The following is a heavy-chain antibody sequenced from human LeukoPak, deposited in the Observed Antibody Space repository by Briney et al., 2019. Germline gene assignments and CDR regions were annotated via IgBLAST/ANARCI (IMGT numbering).Heavy chain of an antibody. D-gene: IGHD1-20*01. Sequence: SETLSLTCTVSGGSISSSSYYWGWIRQPPGKGLERIGSIYYSGSTYYNPSLKSRVTISVDTSKNQFSLKLSSVTAADTAVYYCARVPPPYNWNYVDYWGQGTLVTVSS. CDR1: GGSISSSSYY. V-gene: IGHV4-39*07. CDR2: IYYSGST. J-gene: IGHJ4*02. CDR3: ARVPPPYNWNYVDY.